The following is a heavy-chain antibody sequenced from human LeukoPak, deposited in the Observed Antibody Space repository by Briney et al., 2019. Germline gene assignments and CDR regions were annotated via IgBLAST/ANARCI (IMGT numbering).Heavy chain of an antibody. D-gene: IGHD6-13*01. CDR2: IYTSGST. Sequence: SVTLSLTCTVSGGSINSYHWSWIRQPAGKGREGIGHIYTSGSTNYNPSLKSRVTISVDTSKNQFSLKLSSVTAADTAVYYCARGVVGYSSSWPYYYYYYMDVWGKGTTVTISS. CDR1: GGSINSYH. J-gene: IGHJ6*03. V-gene: IGHV4-4*07. CDR3: ARGVVGYSSSWPYYYYYYMDV.